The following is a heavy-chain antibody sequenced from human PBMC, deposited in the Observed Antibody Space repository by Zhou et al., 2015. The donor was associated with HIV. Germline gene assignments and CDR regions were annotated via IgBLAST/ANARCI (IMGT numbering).Heavy chain of an antibody. V-gene: IGHV1-18*01. Sequence: QVLLVQSGAEVKKPGSSVKVSCEAPGYTFITYGITWVRQAPGQGLEWMGWISAYNGNTNYAQKLQGRVTMTTDTSTSTAYMELRSLRSDDTAVYYCARLELGYYYDNSGPFDLWGRGTLVTVSS. J-gene: IGHJ2*01. CDR3: ARLELGYYYDNSGPFDL. CDR1: GYTFITYG. CDR2: ISAYNGNT. D-gene: IGHD3-22*01.